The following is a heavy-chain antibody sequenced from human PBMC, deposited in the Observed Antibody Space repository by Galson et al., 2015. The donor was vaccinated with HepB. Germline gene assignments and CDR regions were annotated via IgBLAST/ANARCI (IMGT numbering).Heavy chain of an antibody. Sequence: SLRLSCAASGFTFSNAWMSWVRQAPGKGLEWVGRIKSKTDGGTTDYAAPVKGRFTISRDDSKNTLYLQMNSLKTEDTAVYYCTTDAPEGFGELGSSWGQGTLVSVSS. CDR3: TTDAPEGFGELGSS. J-gene: IGHJ4*02. CDR2: IKSKTDGGTT. CDR1: GFTFSNAW. V-gene: IGHV3-15*01. D-gene: IGHD3-10*01.